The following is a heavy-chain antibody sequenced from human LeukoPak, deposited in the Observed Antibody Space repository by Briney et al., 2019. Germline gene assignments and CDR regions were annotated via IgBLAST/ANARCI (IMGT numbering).Heavy chain of an antibody. V-gene: IGHV1-46*01. J-gene: IGHJ4*02. Sequence: ASVKVSCKASGYTFTTYYIHWVRQAPGQGLEWMRIINPSGGSRRYAQTFQGRVTMTRDTSTSTVYLEVSSLRSEDTAVYCCARELGGYDSLWGQGTLVTVSS. CDR2: INPSGGSR. D-gene: IGHD5-12*01. CDR3: ARELGGYDSL. CDR1: GYTFTTYY.